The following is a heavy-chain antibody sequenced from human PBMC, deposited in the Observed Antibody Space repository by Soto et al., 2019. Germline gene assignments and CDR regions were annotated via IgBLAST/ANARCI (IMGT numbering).Heavy chain of an antibody. D-gene: IGHD2-21*02. J-gene: IGHJ6*03. Sequence: GGSLRLSCETSGFTFSGYGMKWVRQAPGKGLEWISHISSRSSTIYYADSVRGRFIISRDNARNSLYLQMNSLRAEDTAVYYCVRDSGVTFGTRVRPYMDVWGKGTTVTVSS. CDR2: ISSRSSTI. V-gene: IGHV3-48*01. CDR1: GFTFSGYG. CDR3: VRDSGVTFGTRVRPYMDV.